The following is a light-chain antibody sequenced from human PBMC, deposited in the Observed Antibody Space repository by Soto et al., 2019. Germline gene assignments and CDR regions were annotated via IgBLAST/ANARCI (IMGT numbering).Light chain of an antibody. CDR1: GGHSSDA. CDR3: QTWGTGIRV. CDR2: IYTDGSH. V-gene: IGLV4-69*01. Sequence: QSVLTQSPSASASLGASVKLTGTLSGGHSSDAIAWLQQQPEKGPRYLMRIYTDGSHRKGDGIPDRFSGSISGAERYLTISSLQSEDEADYYCQTWGTGIRVFGGGTKLTVL. J-gene: IGLJ2*01.